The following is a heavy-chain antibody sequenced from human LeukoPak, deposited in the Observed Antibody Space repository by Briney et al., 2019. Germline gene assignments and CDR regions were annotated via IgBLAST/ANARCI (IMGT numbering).Heavy chain of an antibody. V-gene: IGHV1-69*05. Sequence: GASVKVSCKASGGTFSSYGISWVRQAPGQGLEWMGRIIPIFGTANYAQKFQGRVTITTDESTSTAYMELSSLRSEDTAVYYCARDTAPYYDILTGYYPWFDPWGQGTLVTVSS. CDR1: GGTFSSYG. CDR3: ARDTAPYYDILTGYYPWFDP. J-gene: IGHJ5*02. D-gene: IGHD3-9*01. CDR2: IIPIFGTA.